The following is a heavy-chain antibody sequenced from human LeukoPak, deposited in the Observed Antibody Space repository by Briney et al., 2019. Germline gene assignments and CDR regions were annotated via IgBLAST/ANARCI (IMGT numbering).Heavy chain of an antibody. V-gene: IGHV1-69*05. CDR2: IIPIFGTA. CDR3: ARDASGYCSSTSCYEYFQH. J-gene: IGHJ1*01. D-gene: IGHD2-2*03. CDR1: GGTFSGYA. Sequence: SVKVSCKASGGTFSGYAISWVRQAPGQGLEWMGGIIPIFGTANYAQKFQGRVTITTDESTSTAYMELSSLRSEDTAVYYCARDASGYCSSTSCYEYFQHWGQGTLVTVSS.